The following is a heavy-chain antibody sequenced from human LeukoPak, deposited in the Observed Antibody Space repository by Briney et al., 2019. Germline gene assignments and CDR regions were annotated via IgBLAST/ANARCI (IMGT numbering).Heavy chain of an antibody. V-gene: IGHV4-4*07. Sequence: SETLSLTCTVSGASISSYYWSWLRQPAGKALEWIGRIYVTGSTTYNPSLESRVTMSLDTSKNHFSLKLRSVTAADTAVYYCVTSTAYLQLGFDPWGQGTLVTVSS. J-gene: IGHJ5*02. CDR2: IYVTGST. CDR3: VTSTAYLQLGFDP. D-gene: IGHD4-11*01. CDR1: GASISSYY.